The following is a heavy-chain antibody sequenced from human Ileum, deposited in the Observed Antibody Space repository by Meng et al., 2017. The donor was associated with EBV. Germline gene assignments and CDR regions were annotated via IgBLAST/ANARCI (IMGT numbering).Heavy chain of an antibody. J-gene: IGHJ4*02. CDR2: VYHDGAT. Sequence: GRLPDAAPGLVSPTAPLSLTCLVSGSSGSGSDWWSWVRQPPGKGLEWIGEVYHDGATNYHPSLKSRVTISLDKSKNEVNLHLNSLTAADTAVYFCARSSPIVRGLDYWGQGTLVTVSS. CDR3: ARSSPIVRGLDY. CDR1: GSSGSGSDW. D-gene: IGHD3-10*01. V-gene: IGHV4-4*01.